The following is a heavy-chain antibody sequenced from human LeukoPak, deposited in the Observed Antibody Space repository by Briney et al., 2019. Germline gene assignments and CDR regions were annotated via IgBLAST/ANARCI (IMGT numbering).Heavy chain of an antibody. J-gene: IGHJ4*02. CDR2: IRDDGSNK. CDR1: GFTFSNYG. Sequence: PGGSLRLSCAASGFTFSNYGIHWVRQAPGKGLEWVAFIRDDGSNKYYADSVKGRFTISRDNSKNTLYLQMNTLRAEDTAVYFCARDALYYRSGSYFWFFEYWGQGTLVTVSS. D-gene: IGHD3-10*01. V-gene: IGHV3-30*02. CDR3: ARDALYYRSGSYFWFFEY.